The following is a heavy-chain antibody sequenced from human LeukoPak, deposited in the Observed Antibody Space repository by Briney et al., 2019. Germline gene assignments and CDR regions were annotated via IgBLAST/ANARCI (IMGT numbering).Heavy chain of an antibody. CDR2: ISVSGNT. Sequence: GGSLRLSCAASGFTFSSYWMHWVRQAPGKGLVWVSAISVSGNTYHADSAKGRCTISTDSSKNTLYLQMNKLKAEDAAVEYCATAPVTTCSGAYCYPFDYWGQGTLVTVSS. V-gene: IGHV3-23*01. D-gene: IGHD2-21*01. CDR3: ATAPVTTCSGAYCYPFDY. J-gene: IGHJ4*02. CDR1: GFTFSSYW.